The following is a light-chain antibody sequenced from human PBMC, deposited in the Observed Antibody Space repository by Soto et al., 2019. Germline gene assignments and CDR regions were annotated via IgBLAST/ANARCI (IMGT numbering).Light chain of an antibody. J-gene: IGKJ1*01. V-gene: IGKV3-20*01. CDR3: QHYAGSPWT. CDR2: GAS. CDR1: QSVSKY. Sequence: EIVLTQSPGTLSLSPGERATLSCRASQSVSKYLAWYQQKPGQAPRVLIYGASSRATGIPDRFSGSGSGTDFTLTISRLEPEDFAVYYCQHYAGSPWTFGQGTKVEIE.